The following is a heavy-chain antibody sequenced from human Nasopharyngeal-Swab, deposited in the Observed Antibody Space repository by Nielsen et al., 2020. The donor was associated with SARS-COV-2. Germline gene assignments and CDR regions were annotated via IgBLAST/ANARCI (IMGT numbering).Heavy chain of an antibody. J-gene: IGHJ6*03. CDR1: GGSISSYS. CDR2: IYYSGST. V-gene: IGHV4-59*01. D-gene: IGHD6-13*01. Sequence: ESLKISCAVSGGSISSYSWSWIRLPPGKGLEWIGYIYYSGSTNYGPSLKSRVTISVDTSKNQFSLKLNSVTAADTAVYYCARTAGYYYMDVWGKGTTVTVSS. CDR3: ARTAGYYYMDV.